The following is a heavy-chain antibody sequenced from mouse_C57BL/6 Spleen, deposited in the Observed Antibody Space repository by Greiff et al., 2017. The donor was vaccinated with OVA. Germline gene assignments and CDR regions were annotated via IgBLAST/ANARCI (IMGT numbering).Heavy chain of an antibody. J-gene: IGHJ4*01. CDR2: INYDGSST. CDR3: ARGGNYSYYYAMDY. D-gene: IGHD2-1*01. CDR1: GFTFSDYY. V-gene: IGHV5-16*01. Sequence: EVKLMESEGGLVQPGSSMKLSCTASGFTFSDYYMAWVRQVPEKGLEWVANINYDGSSTYYLDSLKSRFIISRDNAKNILYLQMSSLKSEDTATYYCARGGNYSYYYAMDYWGQGTSVTVSS.